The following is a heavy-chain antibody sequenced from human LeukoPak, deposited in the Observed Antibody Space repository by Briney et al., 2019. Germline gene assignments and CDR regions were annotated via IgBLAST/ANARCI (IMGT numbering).Heavy chain of an antibody. Sequence: PGGSLRLSCAVSGFTFKSYWVHWVRQAPGKGLVWVSRINTDGSSTSYADSVKGRFTISRDNAKNTLYLQMNSLRAEDTAVHYCARDRSGSYDYWGQGTLVTVSS. J-gene: IGHJ4*02. CDR1: GFTFKSYW. D-gene: IGHD1-26*01. V-gene: IGHV3-74*01. CDR3: ARDRSGSYDY. CDR2: INTDGSST.